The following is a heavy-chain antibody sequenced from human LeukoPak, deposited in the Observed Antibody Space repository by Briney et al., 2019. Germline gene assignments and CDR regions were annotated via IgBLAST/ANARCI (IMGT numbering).Heavy chain of an antibody. J-gene: IGHJ4*02. Sequence: GASVNVSCKASGYTFTAYYMHWVRQAPGQGLEWMGWINPNSGGTNYAQKFQGRVTMTRDTSISTAYMELSRLRSDDTAVYYCARGPMITFGGVIIWGQGTLVTVSS. V-gene: IGHV1-2*02. D-gene: IGHD3-16*02. CDR2: INPNSGGT. CDR1: GYTFTAYY. CDR3: ARGPMITFGGVII.